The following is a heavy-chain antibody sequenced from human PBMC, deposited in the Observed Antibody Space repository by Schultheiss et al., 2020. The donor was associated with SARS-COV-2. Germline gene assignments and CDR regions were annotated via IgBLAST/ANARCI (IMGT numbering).Heavy chain of an antibody. D-gene: IGHD4-17*01. CDR2: IWYDGSDK. J-gene: IGHJ4*02. CDR3: AKARASTVTTDY. Sequence: GGSLRLSCAASGFTFSSYGMHWVRQAPGKGLEWVAVIWYDGSDKYYADSVKGRFTISRDNSKNTLYLQMNSLRAEDTAVYYCAKARASTVTTDYWGQGTLVTVSS. V-gene: IGHV3-30*02. CDR1: GFTFSSYG.